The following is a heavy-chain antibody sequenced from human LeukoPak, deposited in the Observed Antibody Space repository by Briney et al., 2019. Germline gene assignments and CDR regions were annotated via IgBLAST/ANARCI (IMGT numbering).Heavy chain of an antibody. Sequence: SQTLSLTCTVSGGSISSGSYYWSWLRQPAGTGLEWIGRIYTSGSTNYNPSLKSRVTISVDTSENQFSLKLSSVTAADTAVYYCARQMLPYYDILTGYLGLGAFDIWGQGTMVTVSS. CDR1: GGSISSGSYY. J-gene: IGHJ3*02. CDR3: ARQMLPYYDILTGYLGLGAFDI. CDR2: IYTSGST. D-gene: IGHD3-9*01. V-gene: IGHV4-61*02.